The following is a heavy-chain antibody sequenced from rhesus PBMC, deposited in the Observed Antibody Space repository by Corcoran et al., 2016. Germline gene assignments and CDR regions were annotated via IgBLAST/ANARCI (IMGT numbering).Heavy chain of an antibody. D-gene: IGHD6-19*01. Sequence: QVQLQESGPGLVKPSETLSLTCAVSGGSISAYYLTWLRQPPGKGLEWIWYLGGSSGSTYYNPSLKSRVTISTDTSKNQFSLNLSSVTAADTAVYYCARWDIAADNSLDVWGRGVLVTVSS. CDR2: LGGSSGST. V-gene: IGHV4-165*02. CDR3: ARWDIAADNSLDV. J-gene: IGHJ5-2*02. CDR1: GGSISAYY.